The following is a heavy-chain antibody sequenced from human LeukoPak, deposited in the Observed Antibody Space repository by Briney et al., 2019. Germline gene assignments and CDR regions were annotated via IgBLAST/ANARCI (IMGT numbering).Heavy chain of an antibody. Sequence: SETLSLTCTVSGDSISGNNCYWAWIRQPPGKGLEYIASINYSGTTYYNPSLKSRVTMSVDTSKNQFSLKLSSVTAADTAVYYCARARRMDNFDYWGQGTLVTVSS. CDR3: ARARRMDNFDY. D-gene: IGHD3/OR15-3a*01. CDR2: INYSGTT. V-gene: IGHV4-39*07. CDR1: GDSISGNNCY. J-gene: IGHJ4*02.